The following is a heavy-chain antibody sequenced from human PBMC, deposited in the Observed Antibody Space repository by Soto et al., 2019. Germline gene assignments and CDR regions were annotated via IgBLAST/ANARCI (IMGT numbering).Heavy chain of an antibody. D-gene: IGHD4-17*01. Sequence: GESLKISCKASGYSFTNYWIGWVRQMPGKGLEWMGIVSPVDSNTRYSPSFQGQVTISVDRSIYTAYLQWSSLKASDTAMYYCARVPSDYGRGYWGQGTQVTVSS. CDR3: ARVPSDYGRGY. CDR1: GYSFTNYW. V-gene: IGHV5-51*01. CDR2: VSPVDSNT. J-gene: IGHJ4*02.